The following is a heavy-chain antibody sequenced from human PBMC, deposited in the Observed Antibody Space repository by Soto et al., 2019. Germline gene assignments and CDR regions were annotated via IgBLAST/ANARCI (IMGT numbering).Heavy chain of an antibody. Sequence: SETLSLTCAVYGGSFSGYYWSWIRQPPGKGLEWIGEINHSGSTNYNPSLKSRVTISVDTSKNQFSLKLSSVTAADTAVYYCARGRRDYGDYVHWGQGTLVTVSS. CDR2: INHSGST. J-gene: IGHJ4*02. CDR3: ARGRRDYGDYVH. D-gene: IGHD4-17*01. V-gene: IGHV4-34*01. CDR1: GGSFSGYY.